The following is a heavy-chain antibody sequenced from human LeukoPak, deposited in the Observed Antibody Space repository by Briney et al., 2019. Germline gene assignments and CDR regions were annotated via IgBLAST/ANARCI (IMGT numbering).Heavy chain of an antibody. Sequence: SQTLSLTCTVSGGSISSGGYYWSWIRQHPGKGLEWIGYIYYSGSTYYNPSPKSRVTISVDTSKNQFSLKLSSVTAADTAVYYCARVGYDFWSGYYVSHYYYGMDVWGQGTTVTVSS. V-gene: IGHV4-31*03. D-gene: IGHD3-3*01. CDR3: ARVGYDFWSGYYVSHYYYGMDV. CDR1: GGSISSGGYY. J-gene: IGHJ6*02. CDR2: IYYSGST.